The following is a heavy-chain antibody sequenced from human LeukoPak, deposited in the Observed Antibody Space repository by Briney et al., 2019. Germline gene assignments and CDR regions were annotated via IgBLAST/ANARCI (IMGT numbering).Heavy chain of an antibody. CDR1: GFTFSSYW. Sequence: PGGSLRLSCAASGFTFSSYWMSRVRQAPGKGLEWVANIKQDGSEKYYVDSVKGRFTISRDNAKNSLYLQMNSLRAEDTAVYYCAGYGSGSYYKAFDFWGQGILVTVSS. J-gene: IGHJ4*02. CDR3: AGYGSGSYYKAFDF. V-gene: IGHV3-7*03. CDR2: IKQDGSEK. D-gene: IGHD3-10*01.